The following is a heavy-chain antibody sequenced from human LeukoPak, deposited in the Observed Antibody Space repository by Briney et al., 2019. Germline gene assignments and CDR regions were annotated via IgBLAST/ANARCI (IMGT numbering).Heavy chain of an antibody. Sequence: PSETLSLTCTVSGGSISSYYWSWIRQPPGKGLEWIGYIYYSGSTNYNPSLKSRVTISVDTSKNQFSLKLSSVTAADTAVYYCARPAAGIGAFDIWGQGTMVTVSS. CDR3: ARPAAGIGAFDI. D-gene: IGHD6-13*01. J-gene: IGHJ3*02. CDR2: IYYSGST. V-gene: IGHV4-59*01. CDR1: GGSISSYY.